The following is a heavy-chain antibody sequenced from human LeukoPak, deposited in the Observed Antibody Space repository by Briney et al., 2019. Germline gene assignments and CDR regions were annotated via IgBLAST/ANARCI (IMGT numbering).Heavy chain of an antibody. CDR3: AAYYYDTSGYTDY. D-gene: IGHD3-22*01. CDR2: ISSSSSYI. Sequence: GGSLRLSCAASGFTFSSYSMNWVRQAPGKGLEWVSSISSSSSYIYYADSVKGRFTISRDNSKNTLYLQMNSLRAEDTAVYYCAAYYYDTSGYTDYWGQGALVTVSS. V-gene: IGHV3-21*04. J-gene: IGHJ4*02. CDR1: GFTFSSYS.